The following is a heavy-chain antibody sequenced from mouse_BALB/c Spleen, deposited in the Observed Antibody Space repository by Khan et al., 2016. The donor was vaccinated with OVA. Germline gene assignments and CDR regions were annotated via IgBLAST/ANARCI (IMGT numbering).Heavy chain of an antibody. V-gene: IGHV1-4*02. J-gene: IGHJ2*01. Sequence: QVQLQQSAAELARPGASVKMSCKASGYTFTSNTMHWVKQRPGQGLEWIGYINPRSGYTEYNQKCKDKTTLTAAPSSSTAYMQLSSLTSEDSAVYYCARRRGGYYGDYWGQGTTLTVSS. CDR3: ARRRGGYYGDY. CDR1: GYTFTSNT. CDR2: INPRSGYT.